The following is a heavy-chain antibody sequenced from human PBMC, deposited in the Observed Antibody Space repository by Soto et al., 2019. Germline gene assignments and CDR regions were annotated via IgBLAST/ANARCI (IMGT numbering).Heavy chain of an antibody. J-gene: IGHJ3*02. D-gene: IGHD3-10*01. V-gene: IGHV4-59*01. CDR3: ARSAGDAFDI. CDR1: GGSISSYY. Sequence: SETLSLTCTVSGGSISSYYWSWIRQPPGKGLEWIGYIDYSGSTNYNPSLKSRVTISVDTSKKQFSLKLSSVTAADAAVYYCARSAGDAFDIWDQGTMVTVSS. CDR2: IDYSGST.